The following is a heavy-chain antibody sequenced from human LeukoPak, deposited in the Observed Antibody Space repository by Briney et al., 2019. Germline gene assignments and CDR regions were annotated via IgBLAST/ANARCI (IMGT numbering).Heavy chain of an antibody. Sequence: GASVKVSCKASGYTFTSYGISWVRQAPGQGLEWMGWISAYNGNTNYAQKLQGRVTMTTDTSTSTAYMELSSLRSEDTAVYYCARDFAPYYDSSGYHLTYGYWGQGTLVTVSS. D-gene: IGHD3-22*01. CDR3: ARDFAPYYDSSGYHLTYGY. V-gene: IGHV1-18*01. CDR1: GYTFTSYG. CDR2: ISAYNGNT. J-gene: IGHJ4*02.